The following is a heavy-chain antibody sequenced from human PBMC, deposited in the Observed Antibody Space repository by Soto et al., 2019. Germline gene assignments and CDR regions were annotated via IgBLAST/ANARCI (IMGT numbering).Heavy chain of an antibody. CDR1: GFTFSNAW. Sequence: EVQLLESAGGLVKPGGSLRLSCAASGFTFSNAWMSWVSQAPGKGLEWVGRIKSKTDGGTTDYAAPVKGRFTISRDDSKNTLYLQMNSLKTEDTAVYYCTTDSPSYYYDSSGYYTSAFDYWGQGTLVTVSS. V-gene: IGHV3-15*01. CDR2: IKSKTDGGTT. CDR3: TTDSPSYYYDSSGYYTSAFDY. D-gene: IGHD3-22*01. J-gene: IGHJ4*02.